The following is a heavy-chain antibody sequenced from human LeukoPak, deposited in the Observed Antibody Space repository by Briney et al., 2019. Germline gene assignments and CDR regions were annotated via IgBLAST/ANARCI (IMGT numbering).Heavy chain of an antibody. CDR1: GGSFSSFF. V-gene: IGHV4-59*08. CDR2: INYSGST. CDR3: ARITGDNSLDY. Sequence: PSESLSLTCTVSGGSFSSFFRSWIRQPPGQELEGIGYINYSGSTNYNPSLKSRVTISVDTSKTQLSLKVRSVTAADTAVYYCARITGDNSLDYWGQGTLVTVSS. D-gene: IGHD7-27*01. J-gene: IGHJ4*02.